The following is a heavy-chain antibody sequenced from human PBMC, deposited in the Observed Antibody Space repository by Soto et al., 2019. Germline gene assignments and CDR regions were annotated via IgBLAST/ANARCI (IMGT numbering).Heavy chain of an antibody. V-gene: IGHV3-21*01. D-gene: IGHD3-16*02. CDR2: ISSSSSYI. CDR3: ARVAIMRDYIWGSYRAYYFDY. CDR1: GFTFSSYS. J-gene: IGHJ4*02. Sequence: EVQLVESGGGLVKPGGSLRLSCAASGFTFSSYSMNWVRQAPGKGLEWVSSISSSSSYIYYADSVKGRFTISRDNAKNSLYLQMNSLRAEDTAVYYCARVAIMRDYIWGSYRAYYFDYWGQGTLVTVSS.